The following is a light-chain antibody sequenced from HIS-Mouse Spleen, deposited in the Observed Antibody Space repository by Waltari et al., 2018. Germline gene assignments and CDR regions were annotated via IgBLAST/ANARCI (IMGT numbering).Light chain of an antibody. CDR2: WAS. CDR1: QSDLYSSNEKNY. Sequence: DLVMTQSPDSLVVSLGERATINCNSSQSDLYSSNEKNYLARYQQKPGQPPKLLIYWASTRESGVPDRFSGSGFGTEFTLTISSLQAEDVAVYYCQQYYSTPYTLGQGTKLEIK. J-gene: IGKJ2*01. V-gene: IGKV4-1*01. CDR3: QQYYSTPYT.